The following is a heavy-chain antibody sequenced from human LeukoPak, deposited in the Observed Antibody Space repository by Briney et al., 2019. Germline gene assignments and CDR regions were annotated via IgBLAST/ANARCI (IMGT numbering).Heavy chain of an antibody. CDR2: IYYSGRT. Sequence: SETLSLTCTVPGGSISSGSYYWSWIRQPAGKGLEWIGYIYYSGRTNYNPSLKSRVTISVDTSKNQFSLKLRSVTAADTAVYYCARGGPPTVTRFDYWGQGTLVTVS. CDR3: ARGGPPTVTRFDY. D-gene: IGHD4-17*01. V-gene: IGHV4-61*10. J-gene: IGHJ4*02. CDR1: GGSISSGSYY.